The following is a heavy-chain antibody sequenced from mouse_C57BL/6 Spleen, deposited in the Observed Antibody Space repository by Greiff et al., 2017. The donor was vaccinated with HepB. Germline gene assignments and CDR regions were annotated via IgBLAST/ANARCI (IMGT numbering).Heavy chain of an antibody. CDR3: AREGGAFAY. Sequence: EVKLQESGPELVKPGASVKIPCKASGYTFTDYNMDWVKQSHGKSLEWIGDINPNNGGTIYNQKFKGKATLTVDKSSSTAYMELRSLTSEDTAVYYCAREGGAFAYWGQGTLVTVSA. CDR2: INPNNGGT. CDR1: GYTFTDYN. J-gene: IGHJ3*01. V-gene: IGHV1-18*01.